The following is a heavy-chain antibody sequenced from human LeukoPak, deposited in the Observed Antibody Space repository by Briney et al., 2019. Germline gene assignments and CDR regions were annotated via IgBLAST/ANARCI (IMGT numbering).Heavy chain of an antibody. CDR3: ATEKNYGDYNAYGMDV. Sequence: PGESLRPSCVVSGFTFSSSNMNWVRQAPGRGLEWVSSITSSSSYIYYADSVKGRFTISRDNAKNSLSLQMNSLRAEDTTVYYCATEKNYGDYNAYGMDVWGQGATVIVSS. J-gene: IGHJ6*02. CDR1: GFTFSSSN. CDR2: ITSSSSYI. V-gene: IGHV3-21*01. D-gene: IGHD4-17*01.